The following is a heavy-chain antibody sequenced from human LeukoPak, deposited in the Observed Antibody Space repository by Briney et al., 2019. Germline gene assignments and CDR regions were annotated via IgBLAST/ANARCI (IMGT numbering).Heavy chain of an antibody. CDR1: GYTFTSYD. J-gene: IGHJ4*02. V-gene: IGHV1-69*06. Sequence: ASVKVSCKTSGYTFTSYDISWVRQAPGQGLEWMGGIIPIFGTANYAQKFQGRVTITADKSTSTAYMELSSLRSEDTAVYYCARGLFSAAGIDYFDYWGQGTLVTVSS. CDR3: ARGLFSAAGIDYFDY. D-gene: IGHD6-13*01. CDR2: IIPIFGTA.